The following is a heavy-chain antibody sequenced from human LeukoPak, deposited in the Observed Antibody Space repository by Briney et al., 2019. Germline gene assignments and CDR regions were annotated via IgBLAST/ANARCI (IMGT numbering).Heavy chain of an antibody. CDR3: ARDEIDSSGWYGLIDY. Sequence: SETLSLTCAVSGGSISSSNWWSWVRQPPGKGLEWIGEIYHSGSTNYNPSLKSRVTISVDKSKNQFSLKLSSVTAADTAVYYCARDEIDSSGWYGLIDYWGQGTLVTVSS. J-gene: IGHJ4*02. CDR2: IYHSGST. D-gene: IGHD6-19*01. V-gene: IGHV4-4*02. CDR1: GGSISSSNW.